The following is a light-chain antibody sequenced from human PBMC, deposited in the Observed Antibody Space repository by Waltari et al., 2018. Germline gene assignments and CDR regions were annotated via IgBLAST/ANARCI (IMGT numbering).Light chain of an antibody. V-gene: IGKV3-15*01. Sequence: VLTHSPATLSVYPGERATLSCMASQSVSTNLAWYQQKPGQAPRLLIHGAPTRATGIPARFSGSGSGTEFTLTINSMQSEDFAVYYCQQYKNWPPDTFGQGTKLEI. CDR2: GAP. CDR1: QSVSTN. CDR3: QQYKNWPPDT. J-gene: IGKJ2*01.